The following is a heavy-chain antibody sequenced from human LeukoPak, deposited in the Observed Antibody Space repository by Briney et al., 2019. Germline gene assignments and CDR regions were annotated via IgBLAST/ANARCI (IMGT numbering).Heavy chain of an antibody. CDR2: IDPNNGDT. Sequence: ASVKVSCKASGYTFAAHYIHWVREAPGQGLAWMGWIDPNNGDTYYVQNFQGRVTMTSDTSISTAFLDLSGLRSADTAVYFCTRGHGKSRQYLVDFDYWGQGTLVSVSS. CDR1: GYTFAAHY. V-gene: IGHV1-2*02. J-gene: IGHJ4*02. CDR3: TRGHGKSRQYLVDFDY. D-gene: IGHD6-13*01.